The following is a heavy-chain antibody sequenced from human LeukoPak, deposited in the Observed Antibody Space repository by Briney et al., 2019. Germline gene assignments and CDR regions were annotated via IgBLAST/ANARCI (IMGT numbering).Heavy chain of an antibody. CDR3: AREDHYYDSSVYYI. CDR2: ISAYNGNT. CDR1: GYTFSNYG. Sequence: ASVKVSCKASGYTFSNYGISWVRQAPGQGLEWMGWISAYNGNTKYAQRFQGRVTMTTDTSTSTAYMELRSLISEDTAVYYCAREDHYYDSSVYYIWGQGTLVTVSS. D-gene: IGHD3-22*01. V-gene: IGHV1-18*01. J-gene: IGHJ4*02.